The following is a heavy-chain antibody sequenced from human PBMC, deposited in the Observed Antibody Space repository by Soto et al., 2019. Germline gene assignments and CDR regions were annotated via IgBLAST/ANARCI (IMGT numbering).Heavy chain of an antibody. V-gene: IGHV4-34*01. J-gene: IGHJ4*02. CDR3: ARVRMAYYDILTGYPPGPAQYFDY. CDR1: GGSFSGYY. CDR2: INHSGST. Sequence: SETLSLTCAVYGGSFSGYYWSWIRQPPGMGLEWIGEINHSGSTNYNPSLKSRVTISVDTSKNQFSLKLSSVTAADTAVYYCARVRMAYYDILTGYPPGPAQYFDYWGQGTLVTVSS. D-gene: IGHD3-9*01.